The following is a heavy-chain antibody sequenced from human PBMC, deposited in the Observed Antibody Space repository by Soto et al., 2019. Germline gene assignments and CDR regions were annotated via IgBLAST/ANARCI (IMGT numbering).Heavy chain of an antibody. V-gene: IGHV4-59*01. CDR2: IYYSGST. CDR3: ARPGWNAFDI. J-gene: IGHJ3*02. Sequence: QVQLQESGPGLVKPSETLSLTCTVSGGSISSYYWSWVRQPPGTGLEWIGYIYYSGSTNYNPSLKSRVTIAVDTSKNQFPPKLSSVTAADTAVYYCARPGWNAFDIWGQGTMVTVSS. D-gene: IGHD2-15*01. CDR1: GGSISSYY.